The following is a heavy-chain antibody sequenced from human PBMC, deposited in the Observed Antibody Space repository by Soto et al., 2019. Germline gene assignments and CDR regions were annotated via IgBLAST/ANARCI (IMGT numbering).Heavy chain of an antibody. CDR2: INAGNGNT. CDR1: GYTLTSYA. Sequence: ASVKVSCKASGYTLTSYAMHLVGPAPGQRLEWMGWINAGNGNTKYSQKFQGRVTITRDTSASTAYMELSSLRSEDTAVYYCARGSGYYYWDDYWGQGTLVTVSS. J-gene: IGHJ4*02. V-gene: IGHV1-3*01. D-gene: IGHD3-22*01. CDR3: ARGSGYYYWDDY.